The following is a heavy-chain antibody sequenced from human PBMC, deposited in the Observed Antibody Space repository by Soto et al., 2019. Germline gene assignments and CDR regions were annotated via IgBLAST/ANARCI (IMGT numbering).Heavy chain of an antibody. CDR2: IIPIFGTA. Sequence: KASGGTFSSYAISWVRQAPGQGLEWMGGIIPIFGTANYAQKFQGSVTITADKSTSTAYMELSSLRAEDTAVYWCATLSSTWPRDYWGQGTLVTVSS. V-gene: IGHV1-69*06. J-gene: IGHJ4*02. CDR3: ATLSSTWPRDY. D-gene: IGHD6-13*01. CDR1: GGTFSSYA.